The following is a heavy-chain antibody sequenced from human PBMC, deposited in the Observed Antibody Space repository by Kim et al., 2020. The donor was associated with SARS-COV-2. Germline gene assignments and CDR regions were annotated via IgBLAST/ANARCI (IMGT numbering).Heavy chain of an antibody. D-gene: IGHD1-1*01. Sequence: QKFQGRVTITRDTSASTAYMGLSSLRSEDTAVYYCARDWEAASGTWWFDPWGQGTLVTVSS. V-gene: IGHV1-3*01. J-gene: IGHJ5*02. CDR3: ARDWEAASGTWWFDP.